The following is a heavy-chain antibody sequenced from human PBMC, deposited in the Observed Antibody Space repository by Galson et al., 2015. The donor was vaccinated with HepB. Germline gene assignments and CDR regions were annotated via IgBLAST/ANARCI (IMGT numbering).Heavy chain of an antibody. CDR2: IYYSGST. V-gene: IGHV4-31*03. CDR3: ARMDIVVVPAAMSAFDI. Sequence: TLSLTCTVSGGSISSGGYYWSWIRQHPGKGLEWIGYIYYSGSTYYNPSLKSRVTISVDTSKNQFSLKLSSVTAADTAVYYCARMDIVVVPAAMSAFDIWGQGTMVTVSS. CDR1: GGSISSGGYY. J-gene: IGHJ3*02. D-gene: IGHD2-2*03.